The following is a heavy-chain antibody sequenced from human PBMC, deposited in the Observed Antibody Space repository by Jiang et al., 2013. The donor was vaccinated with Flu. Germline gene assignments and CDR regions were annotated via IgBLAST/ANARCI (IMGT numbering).Heavy chain of an antibody. V-gene: IGHV4-59*01. D-gene: IGHD3-22*01. CDR3: ARKGIDGYDSSGGGGMRDDYYYYYMDV. CDR2: IYYSGST. J-gene: IGHJ6*03. Sequence: VLLKPSETLSLTCTVSGGSISSYYWSWIRQPPGKGLEWIGYIYYSGSTNYNPSLKSRVTISVDTSKNQFSLKLSSVTAADTAVYYCARKGIDGYDSSGGGGMRDDYYYYYMDVWGKGTTVTVSS. CDR1: GGSISSYY.